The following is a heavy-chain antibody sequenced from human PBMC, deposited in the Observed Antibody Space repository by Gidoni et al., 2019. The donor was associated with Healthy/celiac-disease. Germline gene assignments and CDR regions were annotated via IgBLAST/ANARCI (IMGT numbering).Heavy chain of an antibody. J-gene: IGHJ4*02. D-gene: IGHD4-17*01. V-gene: IGHV1-46*01. CDR1: GYTFTSYY. CDR3: ARDGTVTTLDY. Sequence: QVQLVQSGAEVKKPGASVKVSCKASGYTFTSYYMHWVRQAPGQGLEWMGIINPSGGSTSYAKKFQGRVNMTRDTSTSTVYMELSSLRSEDTAVYYCARDGTVTTLDYWGQGTLVTVSS. CDR2: INPSGGST.